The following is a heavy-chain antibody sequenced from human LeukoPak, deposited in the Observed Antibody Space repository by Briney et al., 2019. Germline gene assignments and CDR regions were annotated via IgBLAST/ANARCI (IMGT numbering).Heavy chain of an antibody. J-gene: IGHJ6*03. Sequence: PSETLPLTCTVSGGSISSNYWSWIRQPPGKGLEWIVYIYYSGSTNYNPSPKSRVTITVDTSKNQFPLKLSSVTAAVTAVYYCARGVYDSSGYYRYYYYYYRDVWGKGTTVSVSS. CDR1: GGSISSNY. D-gene: IGHD3-22*01. V-gene: IGHV4-59*01. CDR3: ARGVYDSSGYYRYYYYYYRDV. CDR2: IYYSGST.